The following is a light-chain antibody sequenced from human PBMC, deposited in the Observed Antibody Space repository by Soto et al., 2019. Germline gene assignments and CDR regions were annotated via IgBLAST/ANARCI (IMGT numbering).Light chain of an antibody. V-gene: IGLV1-40*01. CDR1: TSNIGARYD. CDR2: GDN. Sequence: VLRQPASVSGFPGQRFSIACTGSTSNIGARYDVHWYQHLPGTATKLLIYGDNNRRSGVPERFSGSKSRTAASLAITRLQAEHEADYYCQSYDISIHNHIFGTGTTVTV. J-gene: IGLJ1*01. CDR3: QSYDISIHNHI.